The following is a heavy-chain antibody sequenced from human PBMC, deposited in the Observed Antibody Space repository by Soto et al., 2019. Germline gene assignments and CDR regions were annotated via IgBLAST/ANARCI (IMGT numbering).Heavy chain of an antibody. CDR3: ARRNFGVVITNFDY. CDR2: IYYSGST. D-gene: IGHD3-3*02. V-gene: IGHV4-39*01. J-gene: IGHJ4*02. Sequence: QLHLQESGPGLVKPSETLSLTCTVSGGSISSSSYYWGWIRQPPGKGLEWIGSIYYSGSTYYNPSLKSRDTISVDTSKNQFSLKLSSVTAADTAVYYCARRNFGVVITNFDYWGQGTLVTVSS. CDR1: GGSISSSSYY.